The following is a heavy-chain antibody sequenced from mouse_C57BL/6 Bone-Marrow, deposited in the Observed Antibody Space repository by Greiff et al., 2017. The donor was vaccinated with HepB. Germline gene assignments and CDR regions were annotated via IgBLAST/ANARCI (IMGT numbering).Heavy chain of an antibody. D-gene: IGHD2-3*01. CDR3: ARHGGYYGY. CDR2: ISSGGSYT. Sequence: EVKLVESGGDLVKPGGSLKLSCAASGFTFSSYGMSWVRQTPDKRLEWVATISSGGSYTYYPDSVKGRFTISRDNAKNTLYLQMSSLKSEDTAMYYCARHGGYYGYWGQGTTLTVSS. CDR1: GFTFSSYG. V-gene: IGHV5-6*01. J-gene: IGHJ2*01.